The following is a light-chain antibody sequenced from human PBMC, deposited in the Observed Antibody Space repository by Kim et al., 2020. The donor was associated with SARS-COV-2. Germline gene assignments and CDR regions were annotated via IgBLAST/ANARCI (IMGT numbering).Light chain of an antibody. CDR2: GAS. CDR3: QQYNLYPLT. CDR1: QTITRW. V-gene: IGKV1-5*01. J-gene: IGKJ4*01. Sequence: DIQMTQSPSTLSASVGDRVTITCRASQTITRWLAWYRQKLGKAPELLIYGASTLRSGVPSRFSGSGSGTEFTLTINGLQPDDFATYYCQQYNLYPLTFGEGTKVDIK.